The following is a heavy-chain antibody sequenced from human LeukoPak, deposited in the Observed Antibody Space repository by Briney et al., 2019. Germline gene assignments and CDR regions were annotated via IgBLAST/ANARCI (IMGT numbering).Heavy chain of an antibody. CDR2: INPNSGGT. J-gene: IGHJ5*02. CDR3: ARRPRIVVVGDWFDP. CDR1: GYTFTDYY. Sequence: ASVKVSCKASGYTFTDYYMHWVRQAPGQGLEWMGWINPNSGGTNYAQKFQGRVTMTRDTSISTAYMELSRLRSDDTAVYYCARRPRIVVVGDWFDPWGQGTLVTVSS. D-gene: IGHD2-2*01. V-gene: IGHV1-2*02.